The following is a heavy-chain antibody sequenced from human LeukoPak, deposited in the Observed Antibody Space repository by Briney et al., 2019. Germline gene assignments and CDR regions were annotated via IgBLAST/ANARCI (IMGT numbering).Heavy chain of an antibody. CDR2: IIPIFGTA. V-gene: IGHV1-69*05. J-gene: IGHJ4*02. CDR3: ARSPRWLQSVFDY. CDR1: GGTFSSYA. Sequence: SVKVSCKASGGTFSSYAISWVRQAPGQGLEWMGGIIPIFGTANYAQKFQGRVTITTDESTSTAYMELSSLRSEDTAVYYCARSPRWLQSVFDYWGQGTLATVSS. D-gene: IGHD5-24*01.